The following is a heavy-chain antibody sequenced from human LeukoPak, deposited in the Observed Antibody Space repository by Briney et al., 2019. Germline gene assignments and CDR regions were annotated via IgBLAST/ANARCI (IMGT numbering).Heavy chain of an antibody. CDR2: IKQDGSEK. CDR1: GFSISSYY. J-gene: IGHJ4*02. Sequence: PGGSLRLSCAASGFSISSYYMSWVRQAPGKGLEWVANIKQDGSEKYYGDSVKGRFTISRDNAKNSLYLQMNSLRVDDTAMYYCARHNSGYTYWGQGTLVTVSS. V-gene: IGHV3-7*03. D-gene: IGHD6-19*01. CDR3: ARHNSGYTY.